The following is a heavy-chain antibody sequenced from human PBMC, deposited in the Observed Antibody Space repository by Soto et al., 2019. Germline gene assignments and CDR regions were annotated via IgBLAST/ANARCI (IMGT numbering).Heavy chain of an antibody. Sequence: SVKVSCKASGGTFSSYAISWVRQAPGQGLEWMGGIVPIFGTANYAQKFQGRVTITADESTSTAYMELSSLRSEDTAVYYCARDLDCTNGVCYKGRKSYYGMDVWGQGTTVTVSS. CDR3: ARDLDCTNGVCYKGRKSYYGMDV. J-gene: IGHJ6*02. CDR2: IVPIFGTA. CDR1: GGTFSSYA. V-gene: IGHV1-69*13. D-gene: IGHD2-8*01.